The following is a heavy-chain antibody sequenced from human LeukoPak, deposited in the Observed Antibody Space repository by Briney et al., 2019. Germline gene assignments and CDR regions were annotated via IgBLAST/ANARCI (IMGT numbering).Heavy chain of an antibody. Sequence: GGPLRHSCAASGFTFSSYWMSWVRQAPGKGLEWVANIKQDGSEKYYVDSVKGRFTISRDNAKNSLYLQMNSLRAEDTAVYYCAGDYGDYERYYMDVWGKGPTVTVSS. CDR1: GFTFSSYW. J-gene: IGHJ6*03. CDR3: AGDYGDYERYYMDV. V-gene: IGHV3-7*01. CDR2: IKQDGSEK. D-gene: IGHD4-17*01.